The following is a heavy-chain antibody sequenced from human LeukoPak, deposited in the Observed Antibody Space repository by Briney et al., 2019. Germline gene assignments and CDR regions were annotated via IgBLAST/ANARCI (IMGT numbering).Heavy chain of an antibody. V-gene: IGHV3-21*04. D-gene: IGHD3-22*01. CDR2: ISTSSDYI. J-gene: IGHJ4*02. Sequence: GGSLRLSCAASGFTFSSYSINWVRQAPGKGLEWVSCISTSSDYIYYAASVKGRFTISRDNSKNSLYPQMNSLRAEDTAVYYCAKVGTYYYDSSGYYYSIKRAPQGAMKPPVYFDYWGQGTLVTVSS. CDR3: AKVGTYYYDSSGYYYSIKRAPQGAMKPPVYFDY. CDR1: GFTFSSYS.